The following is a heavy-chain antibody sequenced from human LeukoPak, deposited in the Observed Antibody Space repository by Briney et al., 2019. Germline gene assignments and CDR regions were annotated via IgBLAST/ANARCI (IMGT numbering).Heavy chain of an antibody. Sequence: SETLSLTCTVSGGSISSSSYFWSWIRQPPGKGLEWIGEITPSGSTNYSPSLKSRVSISIDTSKKKLSLRLTPVTAADSAVYYCASSFYYDSRDYWGQGTLVTVSS. CDR1: GGSISSSSYF. CDR3: ASSFYYDSRDY. CDR2: ITPSGST. D-gene: IGHD3-22*01. V-gene: IGHV4-39*07. J-gene: IGHJ4*02.